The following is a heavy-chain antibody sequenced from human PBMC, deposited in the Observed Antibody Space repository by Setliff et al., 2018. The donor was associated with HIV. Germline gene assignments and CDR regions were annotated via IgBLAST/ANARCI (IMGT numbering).Heavy chain of an antibody. CDR3: ARAFDVLTGYFDC. CDR2: ISVYNGHT. J-gene: IGHJ4*02. D-gene: IGHD3-9*01. Sequence: ASVKVSCKASGYSFTNLGLNWVRQAPGQGLEWMGWISVYNGHTKFAQKVQDRVTMTTDTSTSTAHMELRSLRSDDTAVYYCARAFDVLTGYFDCWGQGTLVTVSS. CDR1: GYSFTNLG. V-gene: IGHV1-18*01.